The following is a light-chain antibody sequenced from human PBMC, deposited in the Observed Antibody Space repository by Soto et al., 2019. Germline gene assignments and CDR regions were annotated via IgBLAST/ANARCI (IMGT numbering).Light chain of an antibody. Sequence: QSVLTQPASVSGSPGQSITISCTGTSSDVGCYDYVSWYQQHPDKAPKLMIYDVSNRPSGVSDRFSGSKSGNTASLTISGLQAEDEGDYYCSSFTRINTYVFGTGTKVTVL. CDR2: DVS. J-gene: IGLJ1*01. V-gene: IGLV2-14*03. CDR3: SSFTRINTYV. CDR1: SSDVGCYDY.